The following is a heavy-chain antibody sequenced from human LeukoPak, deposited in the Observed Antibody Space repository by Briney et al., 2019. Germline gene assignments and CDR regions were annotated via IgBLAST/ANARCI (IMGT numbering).Heavy chain of an antibody. J-gene: IGHJ4*02. Sequence: GRSLRLSCAASGFTFDDYAMHWVRQAPGKGLEWVSGISWNSGSIGYADSVKGRFTISRDNAKNSLYLQMNSLRAEDTAVYYCARVYSSSWRRRFDYWGQGTLVTVSS. CDR1: GFTFDDYA. CDR3: ARVYSSSWRRRFDY. V-gene: IGHV3-9*01. CDR2: ISWNSGSI. D-gene: IGHD6-13*01.